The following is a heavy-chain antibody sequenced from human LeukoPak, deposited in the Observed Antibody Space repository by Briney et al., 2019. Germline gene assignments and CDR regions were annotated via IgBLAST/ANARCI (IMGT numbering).Heavy chain of an antibody. Sequence: GGSLRLSCAASGFTFSSYAMSWVRQAPGKGLEWVSAISGSGGSTYYADSVKGRFTISRDNSKNTLYLQMNSLRAEDTAVYYCAKDRRYYGYYVDAFDIWGRGTMVTVSS. CDR1: GFTFSSYA. CDR3: AKDRRYYGYYVDAFDI. V-gene: IGHV3-23*01. J-gene: IGHJ3*02. CDR2: ISGSGGST. D-gene: IGHD4-17*01.